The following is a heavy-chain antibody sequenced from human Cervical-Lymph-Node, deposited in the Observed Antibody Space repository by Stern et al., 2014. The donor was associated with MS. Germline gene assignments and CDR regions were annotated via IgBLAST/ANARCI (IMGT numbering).Heavy chain of an antibody. Sequence: VQLVQSGAEVKKPGSSVKVSCKASGDIFSTYSITWVRQAPGQGLEWMGRIIPMFGIANYAQKFQGRLTNTADASTSTAYMELSSLRSEDTAVFYCARDLPPAGYGMDVWGQGTTVTVSS. V-gene: IGHV1-69*18. D-gene: IGHD3-10*01. CDR3: ARDLPPAGYGMDV. J-gene: IGHJ6*02. CDR2: IIPMFGIA. CDR1: GDIFSTYS.